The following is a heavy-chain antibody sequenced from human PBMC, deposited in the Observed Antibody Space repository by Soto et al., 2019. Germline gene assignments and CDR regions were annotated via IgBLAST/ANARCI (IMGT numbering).Heavy chain of an antibody. Sequence: GGSLRLSCAASGFTFSNAWMNWVRQAPGKGLEWVGRIKSKTDGGTTDYAAPVKGRFTISRDDSKNTLYLQMNSLKTEDTAVYYCTTDMGSADSFDWLLDYYYGMDVWGQGTTVTVSS. J-gene: IGHJ6*02. CDR2: IKSKTDGGTT. D-gene: IGHD3-9*01. CDR1: GFTFSNAW. CDR3: TTDMGSADSFDWLLDYYYGMDV. V-gene: IGHV3-15*07.